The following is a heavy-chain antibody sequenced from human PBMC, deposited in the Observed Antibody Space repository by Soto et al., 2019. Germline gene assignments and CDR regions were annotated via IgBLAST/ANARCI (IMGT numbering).Heavy chain of an antibody. D-gene: IGHD3-22*01. V-gene: IGHV3-30*18. CDR3: AKDVGPYDSSGYYGHY. J-gene: IGHJ4*02. CDR1: GFTFSSYG. CDR2: ISYDGSNK. Sequence: GGSLRLSCAASGFTFSSYGMHWVRQAPGKGLEWVAVISYDGSNKYYADSVKGRFTISRDNSKNTLYLQMNSLRAEDTAVYYCAKDVGPYDSSGYYGHYWGQGTLVTVSS.